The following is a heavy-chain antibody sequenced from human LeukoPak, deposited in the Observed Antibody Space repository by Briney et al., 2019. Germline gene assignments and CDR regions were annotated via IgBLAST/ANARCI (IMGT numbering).Heavy chain of an antibody. D-gene: IGHD2-15*01. J-gene: IGHJ4*02. CDR1: GFPFIISA. V-gene: IGHV3-23*01. CDR2: ISCNGGAR. Sequence: GGSLRLSCESSGFPFIISALNCVPEAPAKRLEEVSVISCNGGARYYADSVKGRFTISRDNTKNTLYLQMNSLRAEDTAVYYCAKRPIVAASGPYFFDYWGQGTLVAVSS. CDR3: AKRPIVAASGPYFFDY.